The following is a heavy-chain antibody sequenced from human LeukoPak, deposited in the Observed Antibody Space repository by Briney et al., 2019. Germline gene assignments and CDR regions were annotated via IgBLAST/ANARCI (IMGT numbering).Heavy chain of an antibody. J-gene: IGHJ4*02. CDR3: ARGPSRGSYYDSHYFDY. Sequence: SETLSLTCTVSGYSISSGYYWGWIRQPPGKGLEWIGSIYHSGSTYYNPSLKSRVTISVDTSKNQFSLKLSSVTAADTAVYYCARGPSRGSYYDSHYFDYWGQGTLVTVSS. CDR1: GYSISSGYY. V-gene: IGHV4-38-2*02. CDR2: IYHSGST. D-gene: IGHD1-26*01.